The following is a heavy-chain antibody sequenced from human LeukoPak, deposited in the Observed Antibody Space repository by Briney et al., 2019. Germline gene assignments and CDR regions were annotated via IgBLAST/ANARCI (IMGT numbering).Heavy chain of an antibody. CDR1: GGSISSYY. CDR2: IYTSGST. D-gene: IGHD2-2*01. J-gene: IGHJ6*03. Sequence: SETLSLTCTVSGGSISSYYWSWIRQPAGKGLEWIGRIYTSGSTNYNPSLKSRVTMSVDTSKNQFSLKLSSVTAADTAVYYCARVSDCSSTSCYHRYYYYYMDVWGKGTTVTVSS. V-gene: IGHV4-4*07. CDR3: ARVSDCSSTSCYHRYYYYYMDV.